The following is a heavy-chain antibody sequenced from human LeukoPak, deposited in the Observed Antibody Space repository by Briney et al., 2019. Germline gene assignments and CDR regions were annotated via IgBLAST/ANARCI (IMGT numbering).Heavy chain of an antibody. CDR3: ARSGSYGLAFDI. D-gene: IGHD1-26*01. CDR2: IYYSGST. CDR1: GGSISSGDYY. V-gene: IGHV4-30-4*01. Sequence: PSETLFLTCTVSGGSISSGDYYWSWIRQPPGKGLEWIGYIYYSGSTYYNPSLKSRVTISVDTSKNQFSLKLSSVTAADTAVYYCARSGSYGLAFDIWGQGTMVTVSS. J-gene: IGHJ3*02.